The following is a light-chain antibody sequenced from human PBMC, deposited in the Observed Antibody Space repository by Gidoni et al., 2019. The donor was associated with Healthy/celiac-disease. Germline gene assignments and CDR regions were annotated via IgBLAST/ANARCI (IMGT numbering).Light chain of an antibody. CDR1: QSISSY. J-gene: IGKJ4*01. Sequence: DIQMTHSPSSLSASVGDRVTITCRASQSISSYLNWYQQKPGKAPTLLIYAASSLQSGVPSRFSGSGSGTDFTLTISSLQPEDFATYYCQQSYSTPRGFGGGTKVEIK. CDR2: AAS. CDR3: QQSYSTPRG. V-gene: IGKV1-39*01.